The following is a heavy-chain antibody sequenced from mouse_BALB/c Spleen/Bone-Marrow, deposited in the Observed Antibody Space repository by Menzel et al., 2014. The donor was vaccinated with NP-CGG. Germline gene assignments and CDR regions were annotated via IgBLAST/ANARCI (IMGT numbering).Heavy chain of an antibody. CDR3: ARYDYGWYFYV. V-gene: IGHV14-3*02. Sequence: EVQLQQSGAELVKPGASVKLSCTASGFNIKDTYMHWVKQRPEQGLEWIGRIDPANGNTKYDLKFQGKATITADTSSNTAYLQLSSLTSEDTAVYYCARYDYGWYFYVWGAGTTVTVSS. J-gene: IGHJ1*01. CDR2: IDPANGNT. CDR1: GFNIKDTY. D-gene: IGHD1-1*01.